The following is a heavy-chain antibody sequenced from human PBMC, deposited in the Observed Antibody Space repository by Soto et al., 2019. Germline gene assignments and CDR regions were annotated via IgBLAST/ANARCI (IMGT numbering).Heavy chain of an antibody. J-gene: IGHJ4*02. CDR2: INAGNGNT. CDR3: ARDSSGWYRCYDY. Sequence: ASVKVSCKASGYTFTSYAMHWVRQAPGQRLEWMGWINAGNGNTKYSQKFQGRVTITRDTSASTAYMELSSLRSEDTAVYYCARDSSGWYRCYDYWGQGTLVTVSS. V-gene: IGHV1-3*01. CDR1: GYTFTSYA. D-gene: IGHD6-19*01.